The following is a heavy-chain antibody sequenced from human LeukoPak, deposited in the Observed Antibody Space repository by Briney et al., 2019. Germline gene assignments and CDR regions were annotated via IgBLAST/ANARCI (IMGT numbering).Heavy chain of an antibody. V-gene: IGHV3-49*04. CDR3: TTAILVAP. CDR1: GFSFSTYT. J-gene: IGHJ4*02. D-gene: IGHD5-12*01. CDR2: IRSKAYGGTA. Sequence: GGSLRLSCVDSGFSFSTYTMNWVRQAPGKGLEWVGVIRSKAYGGTAEYAASVKGRFTISRDDSKNTLDLQMKSLKTENTAVAYCTTAILVAPWGQGTLVIV.